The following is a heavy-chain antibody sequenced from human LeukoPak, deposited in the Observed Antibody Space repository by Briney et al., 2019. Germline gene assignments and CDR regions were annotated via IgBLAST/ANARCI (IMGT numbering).Heavy chain of an antibody. D-gene: IGHD5-24*01. J-gene: IGHJ4*02. CDR1: DYSISTGYY. Sequence: PSETLSLTCTVSDYSISTGYYWVWIRQSPGKGLEWIAGISLSGYTYYSPSLKSRVTISADTSKNQFSLNLSSMTAADTAVYYCARVDGYNQAAYWGQGTLVAVSS. CDR3: ARVDGYNQAAY. CDR2: ISLSGYT. V-gene: IGHV4-38-2*02.